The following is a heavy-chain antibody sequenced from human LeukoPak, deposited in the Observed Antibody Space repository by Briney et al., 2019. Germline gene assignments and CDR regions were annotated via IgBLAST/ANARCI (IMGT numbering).Heavy chain of an antibody. V-gene: IGHV4-61*01. CDR3: ARDLKEWLVPPYYYYGMDV. Sequence: SETLSLTCTVSGGSVSSGSYYWSWIRQPPGKGLEWIGYIYYSGSTNYNPSLKSRVTISVDTSKNQFSLKLSSVTAADTAVYYCARDLKEWLVPPYYYYGMDVWGQGTTVTVSS. CDR2: IYYSGST. D-gene: IGHD6-19*01. J-gene: IGHJ6*02. CDR1: GGSVSSGSYY.